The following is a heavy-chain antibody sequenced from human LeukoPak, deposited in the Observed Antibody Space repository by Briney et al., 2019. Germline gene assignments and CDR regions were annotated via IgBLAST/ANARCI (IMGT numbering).Heavy chain of an antibody. CDR1: GGSFSGYY. V-gene: IGHV4-34*01. Sequence: SETLSLTCAVYGGSFSGYYWSWIRQSPGKGLEWIGEINHSGTTNYSPSLKSRVTISVDTSKNQFSLKLSSVTAADTAVYYCARRYGSGSYYNWFDPWGQGTLVTVSS. J-gene: IGHJ5*02. CDR3: ARRYGSGSYYNWFDP. CDR2: INHSGTT. D-gene: IGHD3-10*01.